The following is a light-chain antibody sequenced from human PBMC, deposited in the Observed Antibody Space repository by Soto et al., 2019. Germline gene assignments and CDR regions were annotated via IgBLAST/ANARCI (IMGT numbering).Light chain of an antibody. V-gene: IGKV1-12*01. CDR3: QQAKNFPWT. Sequence: DIQMTQAPFSVSASAGDRVTITCRASQGISTSLAWYQQKPGKAPKHLIYAASSLQSGVPSRFSGTGSGTDFTLTISSLQPEDFATYYCQQAKNFPWTFGQGTKVEIK. J-gene: IGKJ1*01. CDR2: AAS. CDR1: QGISTS.